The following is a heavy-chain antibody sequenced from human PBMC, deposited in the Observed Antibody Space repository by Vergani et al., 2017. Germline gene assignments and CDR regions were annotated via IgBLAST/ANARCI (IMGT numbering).Heavy chain of an antibody. CDR1: GGSFSGYY. J-gene: IGHJ5*02. CDR2: INHSGST. V-gene: IGHV4-34*01. Sequence: QVQLQQWGAGLLKPSETLSLTCAVYGGSFSGYYWSWIRQPPGKGLEWIGEINHSGSTNYNPSLKSRVTISVDTSKNQSYLKLSSVTAADTAVYYCARGLSHGDSRRGDWFDPWGQGTLVTVSS. D-gene: IGHD3-10*01. CDR3: ARGLSHGDSRRGDWFDP.